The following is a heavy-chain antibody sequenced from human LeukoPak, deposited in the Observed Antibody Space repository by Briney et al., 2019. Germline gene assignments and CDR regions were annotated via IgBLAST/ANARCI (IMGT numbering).Heavy chain of an antibody. V-gene: IGHV3-48*03. CDR2: ISSSGSTI. CDR3: ARHAKWTYDM. Sequence: GGSLRLSCAASGFTFSSYEMNWVRQAPGKGLEWVSYISSSGSTIYYADSVKGRFTISRDNAKNSLYLQMNSLRAEDTAVYYCARHAKWTYDMWGQGTMVTVSP. J-gene: IGHJ3*02. CDR1: GFTFSSYE. D-gene: IGHD1-26*01.